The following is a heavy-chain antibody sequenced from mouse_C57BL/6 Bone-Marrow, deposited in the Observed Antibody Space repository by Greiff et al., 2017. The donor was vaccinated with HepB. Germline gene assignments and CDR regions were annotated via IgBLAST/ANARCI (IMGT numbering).Heavy chain of an antibody. Sequence: EVNVVESGGGLVKPGGSLKLSCAASGFTFSSYAMSWVRQTPEKRLEWVATISDGGSYTYYPDNVKGRFTISRDNAKNNLYLQMSHLKSEDTAMYYCAREDGYDGAWFAYWGQGTLVTVSA. CDR3: AREDGYDGAWFAY. CDR1: GFTFSSYA. D-gene: IGHD2-2*01. J-gene: IGHJ3*01. V-gene: IGHV5-4*01. CDR2: ISDGGSYT.